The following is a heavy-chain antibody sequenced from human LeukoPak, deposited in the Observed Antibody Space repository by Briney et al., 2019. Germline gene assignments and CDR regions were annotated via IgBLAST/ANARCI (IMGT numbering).Heavy chain of an antibody. J-gene: IGHJ4*02. V-gene: IGHV4-39*01. D-gene: IGHD6-19*01. CDR2: IYYSGST. Sequence: KPSETLSLTCTVSGGSISSSSYYWGWIRQPPGKGLEWIGSIYYSGSTYYNPSLKSRVTISVDTSKNQFSLKLSSVTAADTAVYYCARLSYSSGWALDYWGQGTLVTVSS. CDR3: ARLSYSSGWALDY. CDR1: GGSISSSSYY.